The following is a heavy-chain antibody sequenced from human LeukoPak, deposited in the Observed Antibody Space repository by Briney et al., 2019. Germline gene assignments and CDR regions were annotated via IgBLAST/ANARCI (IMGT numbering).Heavy chain of an antibody. CDR1: GGSISSSSYY. J-gene: IGHJ4*02. CDR3: ARLAWGRLDY. D-gene: IGHD7-27*01. V-gene: IGHV4-39*07. CDR2: IYYSGST. Sequence: SETLSLTCTVSGGSISSSSYYWGWIRQPPGKGLEWIGSIYYSGSTYYNPSLKSRVTISVDTSKNQFSLKLSSVTAADTAMFYCARLAWGRLDYWGQGTLVTVSP.